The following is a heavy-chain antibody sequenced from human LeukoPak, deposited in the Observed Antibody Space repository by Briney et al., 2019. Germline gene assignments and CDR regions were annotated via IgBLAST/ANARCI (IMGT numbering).Heavy chain of an antibody. Sequence: GASVKVSCKASGGTFSSYAISWVRQAPGQGLEWMGRIIPILGIANYAQKFQGRVTITADKSTSTAYMELSSLRSEDTAVYYCATPGVTIVGDAFDIWGQGTMVTVSS. D-gene: IGHD4-17*01. CDR2: IIPILGIA. CDR1: GGTFSSYA. V-gene: IGHV1-69*04. CDR3: ATPGVTIVGDAFDI. J-gene: IGHJ3*02.